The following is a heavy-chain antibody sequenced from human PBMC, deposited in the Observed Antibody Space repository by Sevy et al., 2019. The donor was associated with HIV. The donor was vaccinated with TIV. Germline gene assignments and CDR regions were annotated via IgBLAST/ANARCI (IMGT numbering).Heavy chain of an antibody. CDR3: ASPRFFIAVAGSFDY. J-gene: IGHJ4*02. V-gene: IGHV3-30*04. Sequence: GGSLRLSCAASGFTFSSYAMHWVRQAPGKGLEWVAVISYDGRNKYYADSVKGRFTISRDNSKNTLYLQMNSLRAEDTAVYYCASPRFFIAVAGSFDYWVQGTLVTVSS. CDR2: ISYDGRNK. CDR1: GFTFSSYA. D-gene: IGHD6-19*01.